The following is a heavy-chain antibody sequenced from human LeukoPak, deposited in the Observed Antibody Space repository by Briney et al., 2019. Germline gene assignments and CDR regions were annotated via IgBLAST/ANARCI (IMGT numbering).Heavy chain of an antibody. CDR3: ARHASGSYYEGRDY. CDR1: GFTVSSNY. J-gene: IGHJ4*02. Sequence: GGSLRLSCAGSGFTVSSNYMNWVRQTPGKGLEWVGFIRSKAYGETTEYAASVKGRFTISRDDSKSIAYLQMNSLKTEDTAVYYCARHASGSYYEGRDYWGQGTLVTVSS. D-gene: IGHD3-10*01. V-gene: IGHV3-71*01. CDR2: IRSKAYGETT.